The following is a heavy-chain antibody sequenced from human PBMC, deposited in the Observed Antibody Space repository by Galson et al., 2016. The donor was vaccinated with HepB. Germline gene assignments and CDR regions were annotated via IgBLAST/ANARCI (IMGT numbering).Heavy chain of an antibody. CDR2: IYYSGST. V-gene: IGHV4-31*03. D-gene: IGHD2-2*01. J-gene: IGHJ4*02. Sequence: TLSLTCTVSGGSISSGGYYWSWIRQHPGEGLEWIGYIYYSGSTYYNPSLKSRVTISVDTSKNQFSLKLSSVTAADTAVYYCARMEADIVVVPAASFDYWGQGTLVTVSS. CDR1: GGSISSGGYY. CDR3: ARMEADIVVVPAASFDY.